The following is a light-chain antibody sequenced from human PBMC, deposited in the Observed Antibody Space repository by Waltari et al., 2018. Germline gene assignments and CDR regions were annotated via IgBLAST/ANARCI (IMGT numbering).Light chain of an antibody. CDR2: KVS. J-gene: IGKJ4*01. V-gene: IGKV2-30*02. CDR3: MQGTHWPLT. CDR1: QSLVHRDVNTY. Sequence: EVVMTQSPLSLPVTLTQPASISCQSSQSLVHRDVNTYLACFQQRPGQSPRRLIYKVSNRESGVPDRFSASGSGTDFTLKISRVEAEDVGVYYCMQGTHWPLTFGGGTKVEIK.